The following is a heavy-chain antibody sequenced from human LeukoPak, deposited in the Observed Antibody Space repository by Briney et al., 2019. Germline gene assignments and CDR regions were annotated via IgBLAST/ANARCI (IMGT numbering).Heavy chain of an antibody. D-gene: IGHD6-19*01. CDR3: ATRIAVAATDFDY. J-gene: IGHJ4*02. Sequence: ASVKVSCKVSGDTLTELSMHWVRQAPGKGLEWMGGFDPEDGETIYAQKFQGRVTMTEDTSTDTAYMELSSLRSEDTAVYYCATRIAVAATDFDYWGQGTLVTVSS. V-gene: IGHV1-24*01. CDR2: FDPEDGET. CDR1: GDTLTELS.